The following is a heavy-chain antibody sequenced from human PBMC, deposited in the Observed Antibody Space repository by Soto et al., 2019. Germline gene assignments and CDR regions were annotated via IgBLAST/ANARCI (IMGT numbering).Heavy chain of an antibody. J-gene: IGHJ4*02. V-gene: IGHV4-30-4*01. D-gene: IGHD3-22*01. CDR1: GASIYNGGYF. CDR3: ARGGVDYYDSSRYYFSSYYFDY. CDR2: IHNSGSP. Sequence: SETLSLTCSVSGASIYNGGYFWSWIRQSPGKGLEWIGHIHNSGSPYNNPSLKSRVTISADTSMNQFSLALTSVTAADTAMYYCARGGVDYYDSSRYYFSSYYFDYWAQGTLVIVS.